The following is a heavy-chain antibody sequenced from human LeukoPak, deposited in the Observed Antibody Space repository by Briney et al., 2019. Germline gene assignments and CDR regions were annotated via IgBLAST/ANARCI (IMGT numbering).Heavy chain of an antibody. Sequence: TPSQTLSLTCTVSGGSISSGGYYWSWLRQHPGKGLEWFGYIYYSGRTYYNPSLKSRVTISVDTSKNQFSLKLSSVTAADTAVYYCSRDQIMTTGNWFDPWGQGTLVTVSS. CDR3: SRDQIMTTGNWFDP. CDR2: IYYSGRT. V-gene: IGHV4-31*03. CDR1: GGSISSGGYY. J-gene: IGHJ5*02. D-gene: IGHD4-17*01.